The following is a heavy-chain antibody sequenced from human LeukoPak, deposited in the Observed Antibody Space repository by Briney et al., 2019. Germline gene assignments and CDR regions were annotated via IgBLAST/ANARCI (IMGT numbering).Heavy chain of an antibody. D-gene: IGHD2-2*02. V-gene: IGHV3-23*01. CDR3: ARDMEVVPAAIQSYYYGMDV. J-gene: IGHJ6*02. CDR1: GFTFSSYA. CDR2: ISGSGGST. Sequence: GGSLRLSCAASGFTFSSYAMSWVRQAPGKGLEWVSAISGSGGSTYYADSVKGRFTISRDNSKNTLYLQMNSRRAEDTAVYYCARDMEVVPAAIQSYYYGMDVWGQGTTVTVSS.